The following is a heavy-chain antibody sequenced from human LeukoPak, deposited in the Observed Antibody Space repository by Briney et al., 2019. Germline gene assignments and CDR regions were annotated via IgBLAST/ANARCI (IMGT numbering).Heavy chain of an antibody. CDR2: IYYSGST. CDR1: GGSISSSSYY. J-gene: IGHJ3*02. CDR3: ARSRGGDSPHAFDI. D-gene: IGHD2-21*02. V-gene: IGHV4-39*07. Sequence: PSETLTLTCTVSGGSISSSSYYWGWIRQPPGKGLEWIGSIYYSGSTYYNPSLKSRVTISVDTSKNQLSLKLSSVTAADTSVFYCARSRGGDSPHAFDIWGQGTMVTVSS.